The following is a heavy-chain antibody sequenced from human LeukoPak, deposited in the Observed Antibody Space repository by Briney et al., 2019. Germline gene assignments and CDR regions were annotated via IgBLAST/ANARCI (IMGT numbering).Heavy chain of an antibody. CDR1: GFTFSSYA. V-gene: IGHV3-30-3*01. Sequence: GGSLRLYCAASGFTFSSYAMHWVRQAPGKGLEWVAVISYDGSNKYYADSVKGRFTISRDNSKNTLYLQMNSLRAEDTAVYYCASYYYGSGSYYNSRGNYGMDVWGQGTTVTVSS. D-gene: IGHD3-10*01. CDR2: ISYDGSNK. CDR3: ASYYYGSGSYYNSRGNYGMDV. J-gene: IGHJ6*02.